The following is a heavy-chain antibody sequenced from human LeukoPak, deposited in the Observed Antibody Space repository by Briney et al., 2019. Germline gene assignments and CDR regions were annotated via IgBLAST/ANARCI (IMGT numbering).Heavy chain of an antibody. Sequence: GESLKISCKGPGYSFNSYWIGWVRQMPGKGLEWMGIIYPGDSNTKYSPSFQGQVTISADKSISTAYLRWSSLKASDTAMYYCARHGIVGATTHFDSWGQGTLVTVSS. V-gene: IGHV5-51*01. J-gene: IGHJ4*02. D-gene: IGHD1-26*01. CDR2: IYPGDSNT. CDR1: GYSFNSYW. CDR3: ARHGIVGATTHFDS.